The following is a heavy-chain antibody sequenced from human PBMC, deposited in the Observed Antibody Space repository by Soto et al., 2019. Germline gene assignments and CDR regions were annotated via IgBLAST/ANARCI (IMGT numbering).Heavy chain of an antibody. CDR2: INPKSGGT. CDR1: GYSFTDYH. V-gene: IGHV1-2*04. CDR3: ARGDSTDCSNGVCSFFYNHDMDV. J-gene: IGHJ6*02. Sequence: SVKVSCGASGYSFTDYHIHWVRQAPVQGLEWLGRINPKSGGTSTAQKFQGWVTMTTDTSISTASMELTRLTSDDTAIYYCARGDSTDCSNGVCSFFYNHDMDVWGQGTTVTVSS. D-gene: IGHD2-8*01.